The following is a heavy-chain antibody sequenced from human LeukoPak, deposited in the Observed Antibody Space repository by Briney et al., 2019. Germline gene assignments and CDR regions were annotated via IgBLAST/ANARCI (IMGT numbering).Heavy chain of an antibody. D-gene: IGHD2-21*02. Sequence: PSETLSLTCAVYGGSFSGYYWSWIRQPPGKGLEWIGEINHSGSTNYNPSLKSRVTISVDTSKNQFSLKLSSVTAADTAVYYCARLVVTAPNYYYYGMDVWGQGTTVTVSS. V-gene: IGHV4-34*01. J-gene: IGHJ6*02. CDR3: ARLVVTAPNYYYYGMDV. CDR2: INHSGST. CDR1: GGSFSGYY.